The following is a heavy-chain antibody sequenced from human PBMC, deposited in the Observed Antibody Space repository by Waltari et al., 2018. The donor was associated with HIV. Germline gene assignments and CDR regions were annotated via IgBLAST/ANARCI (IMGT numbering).Heavy chain of an antibody. V-gene: IGHV3-74*01. J-gene: IGHJ6*02. CDR3: ARGQYYSMDV. CDR1: GSTFSSNW. D-gene: IGHD3-10*01. Sequence: EVQLVESGGGLVQPGGSLRVSCAASGSTFSSNWMHRVSQAQGKGLVWVSGINRDGSNTRYADSVKGRFTISRDNAKNTLYLQINSLRVEDTAVYYCARGQYYSMDVWGQGTTVTVSS. CDR2: INRDGSNT.